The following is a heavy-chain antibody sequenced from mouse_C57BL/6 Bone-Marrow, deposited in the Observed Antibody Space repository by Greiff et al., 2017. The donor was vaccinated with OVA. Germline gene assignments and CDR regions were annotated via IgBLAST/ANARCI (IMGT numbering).Heavy chain of an antibody. CDR3: ARGGAQATYDYAMDY. CDR2: IYPRSGNT. J-gene: IGHJ4*01. D-gene: IGHD3-2*02. Sequence: QVQLKESGAELARPGASVKLSCKASGYTFTSYGISWVKQRTGQGLEWIGEIYPRSGNTYYNEKFKGKATLTADKSSSAAYMELRSLTSDDSAVYFCARGGAQATYDYAMDYWGQGTSVTVSS. CDR1: GYTFTSYG. V-gene: IGHV1-81*01.